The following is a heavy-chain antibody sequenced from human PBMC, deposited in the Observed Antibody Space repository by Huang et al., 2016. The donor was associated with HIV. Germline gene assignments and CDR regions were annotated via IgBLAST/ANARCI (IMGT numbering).Heavy chain of an antibody. V-gene: IGHV4-39*01. J-gene: IGHJ3*02. CDR3: ARHFSYYDSSGYTPWDAFDI. CDR2: IYYHGST. CDR1: GGSITSSSYH. D-gene: IGHD3-22*01. Sequence: QLQLQGSGPGLVKPSETLSLTCTVSGGSITSSSYHWGWIRQPPGKGLEWVGSIYYHGSTDYDPSLKSRVTVSVDTSKNQFSLKLSSVTAADTAVYYCARHFSYYDSSGYTPWDAFDIWGQGTMVTVSS.